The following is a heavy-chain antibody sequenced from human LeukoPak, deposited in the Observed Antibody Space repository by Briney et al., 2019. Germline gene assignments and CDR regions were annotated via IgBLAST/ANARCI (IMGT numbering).Heavy chain of an antibody. CDR2: IKQDGSEK. V-gene: IGHV3-7*01. CDR3: VIDGVSVRATSY. J-gene: IGHJ4*02. D-gene: IGHD1-26*01. CDR1: GFTFSSYW. Sequence: PGGSLRLSCAASGFTFSSYWMSWVRQAPGKGLEWVANIKQDGSEKYSVDSVRGRFTISRDNAKNSLYLQMNSVRAEDTAVYYSVIDGVSVRATSYWGQGTLVTVSS.